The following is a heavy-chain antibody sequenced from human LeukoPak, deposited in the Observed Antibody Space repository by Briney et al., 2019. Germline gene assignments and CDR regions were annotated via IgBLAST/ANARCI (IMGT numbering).Heavy chain of an antibody. J-gene: IGHJ4*02. CDR3: AREGGSGSYSSYFDY. Sequence: GRSLRLSCAASGFTFSSYAMHWVRQAPGKGLEWMAVISYDGSNKYYADSVKGRFTISRDNSKNTLYLQMNSLRAEDTAVYYCAREGGSGSYSSYFDYWGQGTLVTVSS. V-gene: IGHV3-30-3*01. CDR2: ISYDGSNK. CDR1: GFTFSSYA. D-gene: IGHD1-26*01.